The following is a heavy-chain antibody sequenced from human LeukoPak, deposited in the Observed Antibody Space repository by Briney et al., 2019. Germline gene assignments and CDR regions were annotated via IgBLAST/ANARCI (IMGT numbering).Heavy chain of an antibody. Sequence: GGSLGLSCAASGFTFSSYAMHWVRQAPEKGLEWVANINQDGRATFYGDSVKGRFTISRDNAESSLYLQMNSLRAEDTAVYYCARDVGYNRFDQWGQGTLVTVSS. CDR3: ARDVGYNRFDQ. CDR1: GFTFSSYA. J-gene: IGHJ4*02. CDR2: INQDGRAT. D-gene: IGHD5-24*01. V-gene: IGHV3-7*01.